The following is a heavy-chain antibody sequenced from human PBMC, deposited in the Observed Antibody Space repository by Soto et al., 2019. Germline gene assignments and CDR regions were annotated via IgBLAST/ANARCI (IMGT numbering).Heavy chain of an antibody. J-gene: IGHJ4*02. Sequence: QVQLVQSGAEVKKPGASVKVSCKASGYTFTSYAMHWVRQAPGQRPEWMGWINAGNGNTKYSQKFQGRVTITRDTSASTAYMELSSLRSEDTAVYYCARGQDYGDYHFDYWGQGTLVTVSS. V-gene: IGHV1-3*01. D-gene: IGHD4-17*01. CDR1: GYTFTSYA. CDR3: ARGQDYGDYHFDY. CDR2: INAGNGNT.